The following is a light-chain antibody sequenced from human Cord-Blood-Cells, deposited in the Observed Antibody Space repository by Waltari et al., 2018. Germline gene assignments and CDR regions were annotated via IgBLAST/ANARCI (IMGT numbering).Light chain of an antibody. CDR3: QQSYSTPDT. J-gene: IGKJ2*01. CDR2: AAS. Sequence: DIQMTQSPSSLSASVGDRVTITCRASQSISSYLNWYQQKPGKAPKLLIYAASSLQSGVPSRFRSSGSGTDFTLTISSLQPEDFATYYCQQSYSTPDTFGQGTKLEIK. V-gene: IGKV1-39*01. CDR1: QSISSY.